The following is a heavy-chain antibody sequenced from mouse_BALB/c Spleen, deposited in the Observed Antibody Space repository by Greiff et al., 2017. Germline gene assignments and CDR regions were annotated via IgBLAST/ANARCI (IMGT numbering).Heavy chain of an antibody. Sequence: QVQLQQSGPGLVAPSQSLSITCTVSGFSFTSYGVSWVRQPPGKGLEWLGVIWDDWSTNYHSALISRLSISKENSKSQVFLKLNSLQTDDTATYYCAKARAVIATDARDYGVKEPQSPSPQ. J-gene: IGHJ4*01. D-gene: IGHD3-1*01. CDR3: AKARAVIATDARDY. CDR2: IWDDWST. V-gene: IGHV2-3*01. CDR1: GFSFTSYG.